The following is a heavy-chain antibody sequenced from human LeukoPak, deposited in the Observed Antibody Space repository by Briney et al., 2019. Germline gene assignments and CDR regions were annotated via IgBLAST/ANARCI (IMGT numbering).Heavy chain of an antibody. J-gene: IGHJ4*02. CDR2: MGDSDASA. CDR3: AKHWSDEVIGFFDN. V-gene: IGHV3-23*01. D-gene: IGHD3-3*01. CDR1: GFTFSSYA. Sequence: GGSLRLSCAASGFTFSSYAMSWVRQAPGKELEWVSVMGDSDASAFYVDSVKARFTISRDNSKNTLSLQMDSLRAEDTAIYYCAKHWSDEVIGFFDNWGQGTLVTVSS.